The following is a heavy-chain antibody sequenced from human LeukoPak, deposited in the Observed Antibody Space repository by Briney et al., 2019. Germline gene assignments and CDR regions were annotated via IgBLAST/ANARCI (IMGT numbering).Heavy chain of an antibody. CDR2: MNPNSGNT. D-gene: IGHD3-10*01. J-gene: IGHJ6*03. Sequence: GASVKVSCKASGYTFTSYDINWVRQAPGQGREWGGWMNPNSGNTGSAQKVQGRITITMNTSISTAYRELSSLRSEDTAVYYCARIYYRRSDYHYYYMDVWGEGTTVTVSS. CDR1: GYTFTSYD. V-gene: IGHV1-8*01. CDR3: ARIYYRRSDYHYYYMDV.